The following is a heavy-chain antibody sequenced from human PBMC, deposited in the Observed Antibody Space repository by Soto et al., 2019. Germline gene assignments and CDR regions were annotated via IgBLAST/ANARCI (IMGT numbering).Heavy chain of an antibody. CDR3: AKDLQSYGDYDYYCYGMDV. Sequence: QVQLVESGGGEVQPGRSLTISCAASGFTFSTYGMHWVRQTPGKGLEWVAVISYDGTNKFYSASVKGRFTISRDTFKNTLTLKMNSLRADNTAVYSCAKDLQSYGDYDYYCYGMDVWGLGTRVTVSS. D-gene: IGHD4-17*01. CDR2: ISYDGTNK. V-gene: IGHV3-30*18. CDR1: GFTFSTYG. J-gene: IGHJ6*02.